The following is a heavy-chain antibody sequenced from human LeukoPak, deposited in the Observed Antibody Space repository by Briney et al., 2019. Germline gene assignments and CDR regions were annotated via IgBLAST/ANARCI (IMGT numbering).Heavy chain of an antibody. V-gene: IGHV1-46*01. CDR3: ARDNSVEDTAWWFDP. D-gene: IGHD4-23*01. CDR1: GYTFTSYY. CDR2: INPSGGST. J-gene: IGHJ5*02. Sequence: GESLKISCKGSGYTFTSYYMHWVRQAPGQGLEWMGIINPSGGSTSYAQKFQGRVTMTRDMSTSTDYMELSSLRSEDTAVYYCARDNSVEDTAWWFDPWGQGTLVTVSS.